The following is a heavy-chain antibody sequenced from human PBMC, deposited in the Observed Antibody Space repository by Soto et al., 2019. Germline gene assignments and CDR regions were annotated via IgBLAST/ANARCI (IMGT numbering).Heavy chain of an antibody. D-gene: IGHD3-16*01. CDR2: IDYSGST. CDR1: GGSISSSIYH. CDR3: ARRKNIGGGDFDY. V-gene: IGHV4-39*01. J-gene: IGHJ4*02. Sequence: QLQLQESGPGLVTPSETLALTCTVSGGSISSSIYHWGWIRQPPGGGLEWIGTIDYSGSTYYNPSLMSRVTISEDTSKNQFSLKLSSVTAADTAVYFCARRKNIGGGDFDYWGQGTLVTVSS.